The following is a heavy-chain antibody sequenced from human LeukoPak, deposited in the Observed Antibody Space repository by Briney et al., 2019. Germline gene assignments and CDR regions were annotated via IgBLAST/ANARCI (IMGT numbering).Heavy chain of an antibody. D-gene: IGHD5-12*01. J-gene: IGHJ4*02. V-gene: IGHV3-11*06. Sequence: GGSLRLSRAVSAFTFSVYYTSWIRHAPGAGLGWESYIISIMNYTNYADSVKGPCTISRNNAKYSLYLQMNRQRAEDTAVYVRVRVGGCESFDYWGQGTLVTVSS. CDR3: VRVGGCESFDY. CDR2: IISIMNYT. CDR1: AFTFSVYY.